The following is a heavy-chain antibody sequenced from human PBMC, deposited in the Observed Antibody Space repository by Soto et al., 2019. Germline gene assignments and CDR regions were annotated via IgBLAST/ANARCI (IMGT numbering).Heavy chain of an antibody. CDR2: IIDSGAST. CDR3: AKGRSYYYYYGVDV. V-gene: IGHV3-23*01. CDR1: GFSFSSYS. Sequence: GGSRRLSRAAGGFSFSSYSMNWVRQAPGKGLEWVSDIIDSGASTYYADSVKGRFTISRDNSKSTLYLQMNSLRAEDTALYYCAKGRSYYYYYGVDVGGQGTRVTVSS. J-gene: IGHJ6*02.